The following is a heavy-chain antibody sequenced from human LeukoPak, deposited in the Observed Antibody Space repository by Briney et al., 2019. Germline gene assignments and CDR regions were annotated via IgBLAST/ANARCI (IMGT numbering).Heavy chain of an antibody. CDR3: AVLSRGGYNHRRFDY. V-gene: IGHV1-69*05. Sequence: SVKVSCKASGGTFSSYAISWVRQAPGQGLEWMGGIIPIFGTANYAQKFQGRVTITTDESTSTAYMELSSLRSEDTAVYYCAVLSRGGYNHRRFDYWGQGTLVTVSS. J-gene: IGHJ4*02. CDR2: IIPIFGTA. CDR1: GGTFSSYA. D-gene: IGHD5-24*01.